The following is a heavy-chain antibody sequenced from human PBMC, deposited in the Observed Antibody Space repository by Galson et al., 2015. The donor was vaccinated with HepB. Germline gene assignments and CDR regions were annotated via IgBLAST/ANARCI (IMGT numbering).Heavy chain of an antibody. Sequence: SLRLSCAASGFTFGSYWMSWVRQAPGKGLEWVANIKQDGSEKYYVDSVKGRFTISRDNAKKSLYLQMKSLRAEDTALYYCARDRYGGYGYYYHYYMDVWGKGTTVTVSS. CDR2: IKQDGSEK. V-gene: IGHV3-7*01. J-gene: IGHJ6*03. D-gene: IGHD5-12*01. CDR1: GFTFGSYW. CDR3: ARDRYGGYGYYYHYYMDV.